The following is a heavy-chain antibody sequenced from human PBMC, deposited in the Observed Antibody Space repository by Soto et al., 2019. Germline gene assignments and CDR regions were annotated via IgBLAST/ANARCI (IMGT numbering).Heavy chain of an antibody. CDR2: ISDSGGST. D-gene: IGHD6-19*01. CDR1: GFTFSIYA. CDR3: AKDPSSGWAHDAFDI. J-gene: IGHJ3*02. Sequence: EVQLLESGGGLVQPGGSLRLSCAASGFTFSIYAMSWVRQAPGKGLEWVSAISDSGGSTYYADSVKGRFTISRDNSKNSLYLQMTSLRAGDTALYSCAKDPSSGWAHDAFDIWGKGTMVTFSS. V-gene: IGHV3-23*01.